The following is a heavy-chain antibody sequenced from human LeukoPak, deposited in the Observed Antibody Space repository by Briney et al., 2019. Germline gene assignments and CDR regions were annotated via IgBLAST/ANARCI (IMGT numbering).Heavy chain of an antibody. D-gene: IGHD3/OR15-3a*01. J-gene: IGHJ4*02. V-gene: IGHV4-39*01. Sequence: PSETLSLTCTVSSGSISTSNYYWGWVRQPPGKALEWIGNIFYSGSTYYNASLSIDTSKNQFSLRLTSVTAADTAVYYCARQTGSGLFILPGGQGTLVTVSS. CDR2: IFYSGST. CDR3: ARQTGSGLFILP. CDR1: SGSISTSNYY.